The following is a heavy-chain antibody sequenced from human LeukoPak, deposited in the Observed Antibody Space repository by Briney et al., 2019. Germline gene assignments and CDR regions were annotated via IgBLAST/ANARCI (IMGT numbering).Heavy chain of an antibody. V-gene: IGHV4-61*02. CDR3: ARGIGDYYDSSGTPRRAFDP. J-gene: IGHJ5*02. CDR1: GGSISSGSYY. CDR2: IYTSGST. Sequence: SQTLSLTCTVSGGSISSGSYYWSWIRQPAGKGLEWIGRIYTSGSTNYNPSLKSRVTISVDTSKNQFSLKLSSVTAADTAVHYCARGIGDYYDSSGTPRRAFDPWGQGTLVTVSS. D-gene: IGHD3-22*01.